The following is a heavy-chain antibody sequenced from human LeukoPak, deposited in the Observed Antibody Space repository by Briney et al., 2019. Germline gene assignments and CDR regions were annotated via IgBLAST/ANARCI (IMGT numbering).Heavy chain of an antibody. Sequence: ASVKVSCKASGYTFINYFMHWVRQAPGQGLEWMGIINPSGGSTSYAQKFQGRVTMTRDTSTSTVYMELSSLRSEDTAVYYCARGTYYYDSSGYLRPFDYWGQGTLVTVSS. J-gene: IGHJ4*02. D-gene: IGHD3-22*01. V-gene: IGHV1-46*01. CDR2: INPSGGST. CDR3: ARGTYYYDSSGYLRPFDY. CDR1: GYTFINYF.